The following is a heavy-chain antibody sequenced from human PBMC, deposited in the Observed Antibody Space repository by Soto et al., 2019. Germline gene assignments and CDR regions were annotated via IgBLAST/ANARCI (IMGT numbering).Heavy chain of an antibody. CDR3: ARQGSGSYYPAFDV. V-gene: IGHV5-10-1*01. D-gene: IGHD1-26*01. Sequence: GESLKISCKGSGYSFTSYWISWVRQMPGKGLEWMGRIDPSDSYTNYSPSFQGHVTISADKSISTANLQWSSLKASDTAMYYCARQGSGSYYPAFDVWGQGTMVTVSS. CDR1: GYSFTSYW. J-gene: IGHJ3*01. CDR2: IDPSDSYT.